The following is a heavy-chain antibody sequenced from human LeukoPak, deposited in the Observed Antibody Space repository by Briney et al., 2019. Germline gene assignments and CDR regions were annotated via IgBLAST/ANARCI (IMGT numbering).Heavy chain of an antibody. D-gene: IGHD6-6*01. V-gene: IGHV4-34*01. CDR1: GGSFSGYY. CDR3: ARGASKPRSHYYYMDV. J-gene: IGHJ6*03. Sequence: SETLSLTCAVYGGSFSGYYRSWIRQPPGKGLEWIGEINHSGSTNYNPSLKSRVTISVDTSKNQFSLKLSSVTAADTAVYYCARGASKPRSHYYYMDVWGKGTTVTVSS. CDR2: INHSGST.